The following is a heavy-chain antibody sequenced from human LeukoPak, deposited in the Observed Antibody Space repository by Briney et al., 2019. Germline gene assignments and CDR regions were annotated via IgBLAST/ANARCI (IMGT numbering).Heavy chain of an antibody. J-gene: IGHJ3*02. CDR3: ARGIGYDAFDI. CDR1: GFTFSSYS. Sequence: GGSLRLSCAASGFTFSSYSMNWVRQAPGKGLEWVSVIYSGGSTYYADSVKGRFTISRDNSKNTLYLQMNSLRAEDTAVYYCARGIGYDAFDIWGQGTMVTVSS. V-gene: IGHV3-66*01. CDR2: IYSGGST. D-gene: IGHD6-25*01.